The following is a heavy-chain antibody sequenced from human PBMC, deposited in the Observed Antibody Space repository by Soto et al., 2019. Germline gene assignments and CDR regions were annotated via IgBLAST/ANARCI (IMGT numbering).Heavy chain of an antibody. V-gene: IGHV4-30-4*01. CDR1: GGSISSGDYY. CDR3: ARYYYGSGSYQDY. CDR2: IYYSGST. J-gene: IGHJ4*02. Sequence: SETLSLTCTVSGGSISSGDYYWSWIRQPPGKGLEWIGYIYYSGSTYYNPSLKSRVTISVDTSNNQFSLKLTSVTAADTAVYYCARYYYGSGSYQDYWGQGTLVTVSA. D-gene: IGHD3-10*01.